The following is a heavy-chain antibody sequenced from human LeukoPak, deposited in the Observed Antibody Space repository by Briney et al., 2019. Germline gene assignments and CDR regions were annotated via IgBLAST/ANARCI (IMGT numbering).Heavy chain of an antibody. CDR1: GFTFSSYG. D-gene: IGHD3-22*01. CDR2: IRYDGSNK. Sequence: PGGSLRLSCAASGFTFSSYGMHWVRQAPGKGLEWVAFIRYDGSNKYYADSVKGRFTISRDNSKNTLYLQMNSLRAEDTAVYYCAKVSGSHDSSGYYLEEGFDYWGQGTLVTVSS. CDR3: AKVSGSHDSSGYYLEEGFDY. J-gene: IGHJ4*02. V-gene: IGHV3-30*02.